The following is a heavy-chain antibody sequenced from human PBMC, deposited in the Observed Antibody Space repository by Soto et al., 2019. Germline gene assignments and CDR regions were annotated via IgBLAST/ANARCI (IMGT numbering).Heavy chain of an antibody. V-gene: IGHV3-48*03. J-gene: IGHJ3*02. CDR1: GFTFSSYE. D-gene: IGHD1-7*01. CDR2: ISSSGSTI. Sequence: PGGSLRLSCAASGFTFSSYEMNWVRQAPGKGLEWVSYISSSGSTIYYADSVKGRFTISRDNAKNSLYLQMNSLRAEDTAVYYCAKCMQAYWNYDAHHIWGQGTMVTVSS. CDR3: AKCMQAYWNYDAHHI.